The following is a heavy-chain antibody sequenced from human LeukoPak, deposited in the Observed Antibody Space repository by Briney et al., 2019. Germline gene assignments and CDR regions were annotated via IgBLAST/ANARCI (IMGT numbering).Heavy chain of an antibody. CDR1: GYSISSACY. Sequence: SETLSLTCGVSGYSISSACYWGWTRQPPGKGLEWIGSIYHRGSIYSNPSLKSRVTISVDTSKNQFSLKLTSMTAADTAVYFCARGPYGSGSYPYYFDYWGQGTLVTVSS. D-gene: IGHD3-10*01. CDR2: IYHRGSI. J-gene: IGHJ4*02. V-gene: IGHV4-38-2*01. CDR3: ARGPYGSGSYPYYFDY.